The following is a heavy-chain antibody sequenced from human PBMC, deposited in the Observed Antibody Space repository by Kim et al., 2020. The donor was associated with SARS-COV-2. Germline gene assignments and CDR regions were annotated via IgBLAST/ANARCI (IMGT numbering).Heavy chain of an antibody. CDR2: T. Sequence: TYYADSVKGRFTISRDNSKNTLYLQMNSLRAEDTAVYYCARDDYVEYFQHWGQGTLVTVSS. J-gene: IGHJ1*01. D-gene: IGHD4-17*01. V-gene: IGHV3-66*01. CDR3: ARDDYVEYFQH.